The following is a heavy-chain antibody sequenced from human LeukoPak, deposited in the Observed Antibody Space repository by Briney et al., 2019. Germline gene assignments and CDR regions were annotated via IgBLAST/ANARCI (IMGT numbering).Heavy chain of an antibody. CDR3: ARLKYYYDSSGYYYPDY. CDR1: GYTFTIYG. CDR2: ISAYNGNT. Sequence: ASVKVSCKASGYTFTIYGISWVRQAPGQGLEWMGWISAYNGNTNYAQKLQGRVTMTTDTSTSTGYMELRSLRSDDTAVYYCARLKYYYDSSGYYYPDYWGQGTLVTVSS. V-gene: IGHV1-18*01. D-gene: IGHD3-22*01. J-gene: IGHJ4*02.